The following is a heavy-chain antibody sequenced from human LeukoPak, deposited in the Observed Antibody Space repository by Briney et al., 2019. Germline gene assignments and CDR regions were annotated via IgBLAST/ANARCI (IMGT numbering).Heavy chain of an antibody. CDR1: GFTLNNYW. J-gene: IGHJ4*02. D-gene: IGHD1-14*01. CDR3: ATDRREEPSNFDRNRFAY. CDR2: IREDGSEK. V-gene: IGHV3-7*05. Sequence: PGGSLRLSCVASGFTLNNYWMNWVRQAPGRGLEWVANIREDGSEKNYVDSVKGRFTISRENAKNSLYLQMDNLRAEDTAVYYCATDRREEPSNFDRNRFAYWGQGTLVTVSS.